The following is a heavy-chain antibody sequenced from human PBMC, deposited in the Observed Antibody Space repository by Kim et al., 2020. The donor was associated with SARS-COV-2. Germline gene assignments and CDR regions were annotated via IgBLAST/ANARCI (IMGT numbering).Heavy chain of an antibody. CDR1: GFTFSSYE. V-gene: IGHV3-48*03. D-gene: IGHD2-2*01. CDR2: ISSSGSTI. Sequence: GGSLRLSCAASGFTFSSYEMNWVRQAPGKGLEWVSYISSSGSTIYYADSVKGRFTISRDNAKNSLYLQMNSLRAEDTAVYYCARPNRPKQVPAADMDVWGQGTTVTVSS. J-gene: IGHJ6*02. CDR3: ARPNRPKQVPAADMDV.